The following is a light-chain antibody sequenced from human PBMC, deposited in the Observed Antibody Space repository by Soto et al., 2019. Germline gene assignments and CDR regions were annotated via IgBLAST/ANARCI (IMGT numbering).Light chain of an antibody. CDR2: KAS. CDR3: QQYNSYLYT. Sequence: DIQMTQSPSTLSASVGDRVTITCRASQSISSWLAWYQQKPGKAPKLLIYKASSLESWVPSRFSGSGSVTEFTLTISSLQPDDFATYYCQQYNSYLYTFGQGTKLEIK. V-gene: IGKV1-5*03. J-gene: IGKJ2*01. CDR1: QSISSW.